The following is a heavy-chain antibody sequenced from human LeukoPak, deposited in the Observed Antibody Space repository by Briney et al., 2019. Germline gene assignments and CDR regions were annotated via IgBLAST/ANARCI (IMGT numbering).Heavy chain of an antibody. Sequence: PSGGSLRLSCAASGFTFSSYAMSWVRQAPGKGLEWVSSISSRGGSTYYADSVKGRFTISRDSAKNTLYLQMNSLRVEDTAVYYCAKWIDGDFRCIDYWGQGTLVTVSS. J-gene: IGHJ4*02. CDR2: ISSRGGST. D-gene: IGHD4-17*01. CDR3: AKWIDGDFRCIDY. CDR1: GFTFSSYA. V-gene: IGHV3-23*01.